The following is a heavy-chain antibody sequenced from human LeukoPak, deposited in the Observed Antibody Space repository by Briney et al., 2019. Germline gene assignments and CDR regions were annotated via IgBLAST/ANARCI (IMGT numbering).Heavy chain of an antibody. CDR3: ARDRGSSGWYEFDY. V-gene: IGHV3-7*01. CDR1: GFTSSNYW. D-gene: IGHD6-19*01. Sequence: GGSLRLSCAASGFTSSNYWMSWVRQAARKGLEWVANIKQDGSEKYYVDSVKGRFTISRDNAKNSLYLQMNSLRAEDTAVYYCARDRGSSGWYEFDYWGQGTLVTVSS. J-gene: IGHJ4*02. CDR2: IKQDGSEK.